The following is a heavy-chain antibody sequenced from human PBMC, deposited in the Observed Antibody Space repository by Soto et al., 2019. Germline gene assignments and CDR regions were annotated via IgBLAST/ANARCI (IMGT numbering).Heavy chain of an antibody. CDR3: ARVGLGLEIDY. Sequence: QVQLVQSGAEVKKPGSSVKVSCKASGGTFSSYAISWVRQAPGQGLEWMGGIIPIFGTATYAQKFQGRVTITADETTGTSYMELRSLRSEDTAVYYGARVGLGLEIDYWGQGTLVTVSS. CDR2: IIPIFGTA. V-gene: IGHV1-69*01. J-gene: IGHJ4*02. CDR1: GGTFSSYA. D-gene: IGHD1-1*01.